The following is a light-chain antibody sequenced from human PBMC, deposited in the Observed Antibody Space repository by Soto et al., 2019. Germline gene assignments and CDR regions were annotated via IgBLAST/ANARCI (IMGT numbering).Light chain of an antibody. CDR3: QQRSNWPPRIT. CDR1: QSVSSY. Sequence: EMVLTHTTATLALSPGERGTLSCRASQSVSSYLAWYQQKPGQATRLLIYDASTRATGIPARFSGSGSGTDFTLTISSLEPEDFAVYYCQQRSNWPPRITFGGGTKVDI. J-gene: IGKJ4*01. V-gene: IGKV3-11*01. CDR2: DAS.